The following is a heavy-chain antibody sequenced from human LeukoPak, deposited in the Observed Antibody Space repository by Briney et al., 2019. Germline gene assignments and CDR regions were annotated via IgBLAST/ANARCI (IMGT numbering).Heavy chain of an antibody. CDR3: ASEIGSYRPAFDI. CDR1: GFTFSSYW. V-gene: IGHV3-7*01. J-gene: IGHJ3*02. CDR2: IKQDGSEK. D-gene: IGHD1-26*01. Sequence: PGGSLRLSCAASGFTFSSYWMSWVRQAPGKGLEWVANIKQDGSEKYYVDSVKGRFTISRDNAKNSLYLQMNSLRAEDTAVYYCASEIGSYRPAFDIWGQGTMVTVSS.